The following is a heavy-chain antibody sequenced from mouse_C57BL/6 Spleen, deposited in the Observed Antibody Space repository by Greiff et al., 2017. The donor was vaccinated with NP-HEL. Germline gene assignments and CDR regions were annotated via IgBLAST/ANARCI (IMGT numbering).Heavy chain of an antibody. D-gene: IGHD1-1*01. J-gene: IGHJ2*01. CDR1: GYTFTDYE. V-gene: IGHV1-15*01. CDR2: IDPETGGT. CDR3: SRSIPCYSGLDC. Sequence: QVQLQQSGAELVRPGASVTLSCKASGYTFTDYEMHWVKQTPVQGLEWIGAIDPETGGTAYNQKFKGKAILTVDKSSSTAYMELRSLTSEDSAVYYYSRSIPCYSGLDCWGQGTTLTVSS.